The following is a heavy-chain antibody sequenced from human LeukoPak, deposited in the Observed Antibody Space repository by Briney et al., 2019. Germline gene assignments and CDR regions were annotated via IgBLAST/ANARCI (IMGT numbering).Heavy chain of an antibody. J-gene: IGHJ4*02. V-gene: IGHV1-69*13. CDR1: GYSFTDYY. CDR3: ASSYGDYQPLGFY. D-gene: IGHD4-17*01. CDR2: IIPIFGTA. Sequence: RASVKVSCKPSGYSFTDYYIHWVRQAPGQGLEWMGYIIPIFGTAHYTEKFQGRVTITADESTSTAYMELSSLRSEDTAVYYCASSYGDYQPLGFYWGQGTLVTVSS.